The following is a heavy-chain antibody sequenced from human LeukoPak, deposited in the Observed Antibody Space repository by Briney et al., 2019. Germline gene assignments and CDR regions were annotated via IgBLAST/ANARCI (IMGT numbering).Heavy chain of an antibody. D-gene: IGHD2-21*01. CDR1: GFTFSDYY. J-gene: IGHJ5*02. Sequence: GGSLRLSCAASGFTFSDYYMSWIRQAPGKGLEWVSYISSSSSYTNYADSVKGRFTISRDNAKNSLYLQMNSLRAEDTAVYYCARHEDTIPVQGPNWFDPWGQGTLVTVSS. V-gene: IGHV3-11*03. CDR3: ARHEDTIPVQGPNWFDP. CDR2: ISSSSSYT.